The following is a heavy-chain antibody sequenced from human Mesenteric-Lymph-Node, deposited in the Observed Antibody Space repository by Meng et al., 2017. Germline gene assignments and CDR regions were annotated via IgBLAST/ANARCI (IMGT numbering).Heavy chain of an antibody. J-gene: IGHJ4*02. D-gene: IGHD6-19*01. CDR2: LHTSGYS. Sequence: SETLSLTCTVSGGSVSSGSYYWSWIRQPPGKGLEWIAYLHTSGYSDHNPSLKIRVAISLDTSKNQFSLKLVSVTPADTAVYYCARVGVAEIDYWGQGTLVTVSS. CDR3: ARVGVAEIDY. V-gene: IGHV4-61*01. CDR1: GGSVSSGSYY.